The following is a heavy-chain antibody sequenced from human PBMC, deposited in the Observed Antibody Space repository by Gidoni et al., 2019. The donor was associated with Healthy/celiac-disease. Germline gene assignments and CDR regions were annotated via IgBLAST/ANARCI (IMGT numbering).Heavy chain of an antibody. CDR2: ISGSGGST. Sequence: EVQLLESGGGLVQPGGSLRLSCAASGFTFSSYAMSWVRQAPGKGLEWVSAISGSGGSTYYADSVKGRFTISRDNSKNTLYLQMNSLRAEDTAVYYCAKDKASRRIAVAGTGEWELLAVAYFDYWGQGTLVTVSS. J-gene: IGHJ4*02. CDR3: AKDKASRRIAVAGTGEWELLAVAYFDY. D-gene: IGHD6-19*01. V-gene: IGHV3-23*01. CDR1: GFTFSSYA.